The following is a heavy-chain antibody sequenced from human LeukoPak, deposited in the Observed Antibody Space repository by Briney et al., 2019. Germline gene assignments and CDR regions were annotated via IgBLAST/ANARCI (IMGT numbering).Heavy chain of an antibody. J-gene: IGHJ4*02. CDR2: FSGTSST. Sequence: GGSLRLSCAASGFTFSSYATSWVRQAPGKGLEWVSTFSGTSSTSYADAVKGRVTISRDNSNNTLYLQMNSLRAEDTGVYYCAKDRETTASGTFDYWGQGTLVTVS. D-gene: IGHD6-13*01. CDR1: GFTFSSYA. V-gene: IGHV3-23*01. CDR3: AKDRETTASGTFDY.